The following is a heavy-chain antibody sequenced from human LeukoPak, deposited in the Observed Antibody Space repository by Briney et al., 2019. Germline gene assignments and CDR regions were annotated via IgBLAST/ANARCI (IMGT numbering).Heavy chain of an antibody. Sequence: SETLSLTCTVSGGSISSSSYYWGWIRQPPGKGLEWIGSIYYSGSTYYNPSLKSRVTISVDTSKNQFSLKLSSVTAADTAVYYWAVAQQWLPFDYWGQGTLVTVSS. V-gene: IGHV4-39*01. CDR1: GGSISSSSYY. CDR3: AVAQQWLPFDY. D-gene: IGHD6-19*01. J-gene: IGHJ4*02. CDR2: IYYSGST.